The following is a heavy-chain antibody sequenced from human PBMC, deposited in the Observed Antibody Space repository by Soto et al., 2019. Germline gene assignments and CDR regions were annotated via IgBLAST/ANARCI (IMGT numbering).Heavy chain of an antibody. J-gene: IGHJ4*02. Sequence: QLQLQESGPGLVKPSETLSLTCNVSGGSISGTTYYWAWIRQPPGKGPEWIGSIYYSGTTYYKSSLESRVTISVDASNNQFSLKVSSVTAADTAVYYCARHLEERRMATTPFDYWGQGTLVTVSS. CDR3: ARHLEERRMATTPFDY. D-gene: IGHD3-16*01. V-gene: IGHV4-39*01. CDR2: IYYSGTT. CDR1: GGSISGTTYY.